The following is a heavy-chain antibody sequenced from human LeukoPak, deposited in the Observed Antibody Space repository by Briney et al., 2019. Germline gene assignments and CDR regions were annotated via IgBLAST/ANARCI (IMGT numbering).Heavy chain of an antibody. D-gene: IGHD2-15*01. CDR3: ARGGGWSRQRGFDY. CDR2: ISSSSSYI. V-gene: IGHV3-21*01. CDR1: GFTFSSYA. Sequence: GGSLRLSCAASGFTFSSYAVSWVRQAPGKGLEWVSSISSSSSYIYYADSVKGRFTISRDNAKNSLYLQMNSLRAEDTAVYYCARGGGWSRQRGFDYWGQGTLVTVSS. J-gene: IGHJ4*02.